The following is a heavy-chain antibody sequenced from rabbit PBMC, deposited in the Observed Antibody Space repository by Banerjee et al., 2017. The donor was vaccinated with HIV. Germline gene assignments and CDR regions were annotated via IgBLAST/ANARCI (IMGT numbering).Heavy chain of an antibody. D-gene: IGHD1-1*01. CDR1: GFDFSSYS. J-gene: IGHJ3*01. V-gene: IGHV1S7*01. CDR3: TRDGSSRYWEYDL. Sequence: QSLEESGGDLVKPEGSLTLTCTASGFDFSSYSMSWVRQAPGKGLEWIGAIYTGKGSTDYASWVNGRFTISSDNAQNTVDLQVNSLTAADTATYFCTRDGSSRYWEYDLWGQGTLVTVS. CDR2: IYTGKGST.